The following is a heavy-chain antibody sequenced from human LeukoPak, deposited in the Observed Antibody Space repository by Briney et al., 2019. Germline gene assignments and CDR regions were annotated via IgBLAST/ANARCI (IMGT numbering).Heavy chain of an antibody. V-gene: IGHV3-11*04. Sequence: GGSLRLSCAASGFTFSDYYMTWIRQAPGKGLEWVSYISSSGSTIYYADSVKGRFTISRDNAKNSLYLQMNSLRADDTAVYYCASMQGFWSGYLGYWGQGTLVTVSS. CDR3: ASMQGFWSGYLGY. D-gene: IGHD3-3*01. J-gene: IGHJ4*02. CDR1: GFTFSDYY. CDR2: ISSSGSTI.